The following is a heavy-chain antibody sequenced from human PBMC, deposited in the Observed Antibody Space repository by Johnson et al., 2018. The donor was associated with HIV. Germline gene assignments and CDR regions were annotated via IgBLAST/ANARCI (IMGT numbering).Heavy chain of an antibody. J-gene: IGHJ3*02. D-gene: IGHD3-3*01. CDR1: GFSFSSYA. CDR2: MSFDGSNK. Sequence: QVQLVESGGAVVQPGRSLRLSCAASGFSFSSYAMHWVRQAPGKGLEWVALMSFDGSNKYYADSVKGRFTISRDNSKNTLYLQMNSLRTEDTAVYYCATEARGVHGTLRFLEWSDGFDIWGQGTMVTVSS. V-gene: IGHV3-30*04. CDR3: ATEARGVHGTLRFLEWSDGFDI.